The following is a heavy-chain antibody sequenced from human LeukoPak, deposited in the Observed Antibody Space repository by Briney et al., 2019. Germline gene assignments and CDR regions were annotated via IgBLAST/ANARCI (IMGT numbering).Heavy chain of an antibody. Sequence: GGSLRLSCAVSGFTFDNFDMNWVRQAPGKGLEWVSSISSDSRYIYYADSLKGRFTISRDNAKNSLYLQMNSLRAEDTAVYYCATDYAGNSLWYYYGLGVWGQGTTVTVSS. CDR1: GFTFDNFD. V-gene: IGHV3-21*01. J-gene: IGHJ6*02. D-gene: IGHD4-23*01. CDR2: ISSDSRYI. CDR3: ATDYAGNSLWYYYGLGV.